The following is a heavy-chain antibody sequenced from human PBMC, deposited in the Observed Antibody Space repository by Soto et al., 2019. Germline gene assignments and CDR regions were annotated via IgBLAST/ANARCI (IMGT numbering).Heavy chain of an antibody. D-gene: IGHD5-12*01. Sequence: GGSLRLSCAASGFTFSSHAMGWLRQAPGTGPEWVAFVDGSGYDTSYADSVKGRFTISRDNSKNTLYLQMNSLRAEDTAVYYCAKDRAFGYSGYGPAPYGMDVWGQGTTVTVSS. CDR2: VDGSGYDT. V-gene: IGHV3-23*01. CDR1: GFTFSSHA. CDR3: AKDRAFGYSGYGPAPYGMDV. J-gene: IGHJ6*02.